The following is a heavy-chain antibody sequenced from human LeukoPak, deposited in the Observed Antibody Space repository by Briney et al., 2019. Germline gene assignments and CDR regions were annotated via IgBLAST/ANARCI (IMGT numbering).Heavy chain of an antibody. J-gene: IGHJ4*02. Sequence: SETLSLTCTVSGGSISSSRYYWGWIRQPPGKGLEWIGTIYYSGSTYYNPSLKSRVTISVDTSKNLFSLKLSSVTAADTAVYYCARGNRRGSSVWYNYWGQGTLVTVSS. CDR3: ARGNRRGSSVWYNY. V-gene: IGHV4-39*01. CDR2: IYYSGST. CDR1: GGSISSSRYY. D-gene: IGHD6-19*01.